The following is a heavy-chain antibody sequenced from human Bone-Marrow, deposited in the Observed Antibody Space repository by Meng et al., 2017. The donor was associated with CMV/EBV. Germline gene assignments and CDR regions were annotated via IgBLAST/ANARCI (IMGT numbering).Heavy chain of an antibody. CDR3: ARVSWQWLGWGSV. Sequence: GSLRLSCTVSGGSISSSSYYWGWIRQPPGKGLEWIGSIYYSGSTYYNPSLKSRVTISVDTSKNQFSLKLSSVTAADTAVYYCARVSWQWLGWGSVWGQGTTVTVSS. CDR2: IYYSGST. D-gene: IGHD6-19*01. V-gene: IGHV4-39*07. J-gene: IGHJ6*02. CDR1: GGSISSSSYY.